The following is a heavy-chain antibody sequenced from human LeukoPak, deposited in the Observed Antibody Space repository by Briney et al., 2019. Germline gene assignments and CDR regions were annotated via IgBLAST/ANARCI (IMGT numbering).Heavy chain of an antibody. CDR1: GFTVSNNY. J-gene: IGHJ4*01. Sequence: GGSLRLSCAVSGFTVSNNYMSWVRQAPGKGLEWVSVIYSAGSTYYADSVKGRFTISRDNSKNTLYLQMNSLRAEDTAMYYCAVRGDLLVHYVEYRGHGTLGTVA. D-gene: IGHD3-10*01. V-gene: IGHV3-66*01. CDR2: IYSAGST. CDR3: AVRGDLLVHYVEY.